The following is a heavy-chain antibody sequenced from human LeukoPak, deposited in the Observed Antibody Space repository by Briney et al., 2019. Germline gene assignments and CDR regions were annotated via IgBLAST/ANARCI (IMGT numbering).Heavy chain of an antibody. J-gene: IGHJ5*02. CDR2: ISSSGST. CDR1: GDSISSGDYY. Sequence: PSETLSLTCTVSGDSISSGDYYWSWIRQPAGKGLEWIGRISSSGSTNYNPSLKSRVTISVDTSKNQFSLKLSSVTAADTAVYYCARGSATMVRGVIKASVWFDPWGQGTLVTVSS. V-gene: IGHV4-61*02. CDR3: ARGSATMVRGVIKASVWFDP. D-gene: IGHD3-10*01.